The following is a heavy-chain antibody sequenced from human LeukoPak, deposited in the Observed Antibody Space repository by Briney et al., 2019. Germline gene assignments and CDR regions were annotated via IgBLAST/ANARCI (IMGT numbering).Heavy chain of an antibody. D-gene: IGHD1-26*01. CDR3: ARGQHSGSYAPFDY. Sequence: PSETLSLTCTVSGGSISSSSYYWGWIRQPPGKGLEWIGSIYYSGSTYYNPSLQSRITLSLDTSKSDFSLRLTSVTAADTAVYYCARGQHSGSYAPFDYWGQGTLVTVSS. CDR2: IYYSGST. V-gene: IGHV4-39*07. CDR1: GGSISSSSYY. J-gene: IGHJ4*02.